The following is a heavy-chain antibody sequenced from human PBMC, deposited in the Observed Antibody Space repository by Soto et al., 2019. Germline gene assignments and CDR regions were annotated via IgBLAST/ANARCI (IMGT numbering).Heavy chain of an antibody. CDR3: ARGDYSRRYYGMDV. CDR1: GGSISSSNW. J-gene: IGHJ6*02. D-gene: IGHD4-4*01. V-gene: IGHV4-4*02. Sequence: QVQLQESGPGLVKPSGTLSLTCAVSGGSISSSNWWSWVRQPPGKGLEWIGEINHSGSTNYNPSLKSRVTISVDTSKNQFSLKLSSVTAADTAVYYCARGDYSRRYYGMDVWGQGTTVTVSS. CDR2: INHSGST.